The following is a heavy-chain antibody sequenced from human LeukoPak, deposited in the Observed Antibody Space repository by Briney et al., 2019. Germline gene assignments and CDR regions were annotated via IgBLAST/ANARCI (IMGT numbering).Heavy chain of an antibody. Sequence: SQTLSLTCTVSGGSISSGGYHWSWIRQHPGKGLEWIGYIYYSGSTYYNPSLKSRVTISVDTSKNQFSLKLTSVTAADTAVYYCGRTGGSTYYDSSGYEVDYWGQGTLVTVSS. CDR3: GRTGGSTYYDSSGYEVDY. CDR2: IYYSGST. D-gene: IGHD3-22*01. J-gene: IGHJ4*02. CDR1: GGSISSGGYH. V-gene: IGHV4-31*03.